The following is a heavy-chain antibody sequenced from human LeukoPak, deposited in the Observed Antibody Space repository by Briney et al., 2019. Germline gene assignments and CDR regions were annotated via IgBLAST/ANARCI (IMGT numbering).Heavy chain of an antibody. V-gene: IGHV4-34*01. CDR2: INHSGST. CDR1: GGSFSGYY. CDR3: ARDLAVAGTKWLDY. Sequence: SETLSLTCAVYGGSFSGYYWSWIRQPPGKGLEWIGEINHSGSTNYNPSLKSRVTISVDTSKNQFSLKLSSVTAADTAVYYCARDLAVAGTKWLDYWGQGTLVTVSS. J-gene: IGHJ4*02. D-gene: IGHD6-19*01.